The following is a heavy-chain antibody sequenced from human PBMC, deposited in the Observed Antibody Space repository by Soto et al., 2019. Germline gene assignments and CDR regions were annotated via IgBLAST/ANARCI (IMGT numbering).Heavy chain of an antibody. J-gene: IGHJ4*02. V-gene: IGHV3-33*01. CDR1: GFTFSSYG. Sequence: QVQLVESGGGVVQPGRSLRLSCAASGFTFSSYGMHWVRQAPGKGLEWVAVIWYDGSNKYYADSVKGRFTISRDNSKNTLYLQMNSLRAEDTAVYYCARNGLVSSSWYYFDYWGQGTLVTVSS. D-gene: IGHD6-13*01. CDR2: IWYDGSNK. CDR3: ARNGLVSSSWYYFDY.